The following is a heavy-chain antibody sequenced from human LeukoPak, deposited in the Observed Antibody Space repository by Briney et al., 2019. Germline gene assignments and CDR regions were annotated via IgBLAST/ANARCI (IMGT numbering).Heavy chain of an antibody. D-gene: IGHD6-13*01. V-gene: IGHV4-39*07. Sequence: KSSETLSLTCTVSGGSISSSSYYWGWIRQPPGKGLEWIGSIYHSGSTYYKPSLQSRVTISVDTSKNQFSLKLSSVTAADTAVYYCARAFYSSSWYHKEDFFDYWGQGTPVTVSS. CDR1: GGSISSSSYY. CDR2: IYHSGST. CDR3: ARAFYSSSWYHKEDFFDY. J-gene: IGHJ4*02.